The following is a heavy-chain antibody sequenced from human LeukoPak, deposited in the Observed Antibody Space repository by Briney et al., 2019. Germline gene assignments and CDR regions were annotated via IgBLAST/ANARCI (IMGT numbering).Heavy chain of an antibody. CDR3: ARQIGSTSFLYYYYYMDV. V-gene: IGHV1-8*01. CDR2: MNPNSGNT. J-gene: IGHJ6*03. D-gene: IGHD2-2*01. CDR1: GYTFTSYD. Sequence: ASVKVSCKASGYTFTSYDINWVRQATRQGLEWMGWMNPNSGNTGYAQKFQGRVSMTRNTSISTAYMELSSLRSEDTAVYYCARQIGSTSFLYYYYYMDVWGKGTTVTVSS.